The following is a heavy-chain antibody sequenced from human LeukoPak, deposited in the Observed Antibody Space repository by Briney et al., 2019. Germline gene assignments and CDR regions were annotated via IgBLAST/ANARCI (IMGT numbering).Heavy chain of an antibody. J-gene: IGHJ4*02. CDR3: AKAPKYSSGRPFDY. D-gene: IGHD6-19*01. V-gene: IGHV3-30*02. CDR2: IRYDGSNK. Sequence: GGSLRLSCSASGFTFSSYGMHWVRQAPGRGLEWVAFIRYDGSNKYYADSVKGRFTISRDNSKNTLYLQMNSLRAEVTAVYYCAKAPKYSSGRPFDYWGQGTLVTVSS. CDR1: GFTFSSYG.